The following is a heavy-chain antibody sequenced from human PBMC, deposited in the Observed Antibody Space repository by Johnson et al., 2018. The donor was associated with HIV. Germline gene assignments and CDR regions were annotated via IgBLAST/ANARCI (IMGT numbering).Heavy chain of an antibody. V-gene: IGHV3-30*04. J-gene: IGHJ3*01. CDR2: ISYDGSNK. CDR3: AKGRMGASGSYNV. D-gene: IGHD1-26*01. Sequence: QVQLVESGGGVVQPGRSLRLSCAASGFTFSSYAMHWVRQAPGKGVEWVAVISYDGSNKYYADSVKGRFTISRDNSKNTLYLQMNSLRAEDTALDYCAKGRMGASGSYNVWGQGTMFTVSS. CDR1: GFTFSSYA.